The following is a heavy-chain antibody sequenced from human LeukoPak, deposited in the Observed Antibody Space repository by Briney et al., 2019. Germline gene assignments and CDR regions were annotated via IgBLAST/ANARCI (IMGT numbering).Heavy chain of an antibody. CDR1: GGSFSGYY. J-gene: IGHJ4*02. CDR3: ARGLKRRYFDWLLPTYFDY. CDR2: INHSGST. V-gene: IGHV4-34*01. Sequence: SETLSLTCAVYGGSFSGYYWSSIRQPPGKGLEWIGEINHSGSTNYNPSLKSRVTISVDTSKNQFSLKLSSVTAADTAVYYCARGLKRRYFDWLLPTYFDYSGQGTLVTVSS. D-gene: IGHD3-9*01.